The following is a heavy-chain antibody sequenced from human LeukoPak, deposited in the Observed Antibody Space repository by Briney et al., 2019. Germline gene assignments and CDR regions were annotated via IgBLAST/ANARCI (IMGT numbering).Heavy chain of an antibody. CDR2: INWNGGNT. Sequence: PGGSLRLSCASSGFTCDDYGMSWVRQAPGKGLEWVSGINWNGGNTGYADSMKGRFSISRDNAKNSLYLQMNSLRAEDTALYYCARPIRYYYDSSGYLPVFDYWGQGTLVTVSS. CDR3: ARPIRYYYDSSGYLPVFDY. D-gene: IGHD3-22*01. V-gene: IGHV3-20*04. J-gene: IGHJ4*02. CDR1: GFTCDDYG.